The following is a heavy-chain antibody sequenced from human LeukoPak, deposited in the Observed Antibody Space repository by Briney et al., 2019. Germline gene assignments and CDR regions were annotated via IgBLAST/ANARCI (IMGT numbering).Heavy chain of an antibody. D-gene: IGHD4-11*01. V-gene: IGHV1-69*05. CDR3: ARDQDYSNYHDY. Sequence: SVKVSCKASGGTFSSYAISWVRQAPGQGLEWMGRIIPIFGTANYAQKFQGRVTITTDESTSTAYMELSSLRSEDTAVYYCARDQDYSNYHDYWGQGTLVTVSS. J-gene: IGHJ4*02. CDR2: IIPIFGTA. CDR1: GGTFSSYA.